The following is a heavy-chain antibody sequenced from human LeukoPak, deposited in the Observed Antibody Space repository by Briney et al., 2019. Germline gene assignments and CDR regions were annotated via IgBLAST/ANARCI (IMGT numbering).Heavy chain of an antibody. D-gene: IGHD3-16*01. CDR1: EERFTRHW. J-gene: IGHJ6*03. Sequence: GESLKISCKGSEERFTRHWIGWVRQMPGKGLEWMGFIYAGDSDTTYSPSFQGQVTISADKSINTVYLQWSNLKASDTATYYCARRGGGRDYYMDVWGKGTTVTVSS. CDR2: IYAGDSDT. V-gene: IGHV5-51*01. CDR3: ARRGGGRDYYMDV.